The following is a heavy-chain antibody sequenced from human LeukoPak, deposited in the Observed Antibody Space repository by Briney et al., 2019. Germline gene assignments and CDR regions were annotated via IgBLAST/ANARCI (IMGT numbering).Heavy chain of an antibody. CDR3: SRETPDRHDKIEN. CDR2: LQRDGTT. D-gene: IGHD3-22*01. V-gene: IGHV3-53*01. CDR1: GFTVSSNT. Sequence: SGGSLRLSCAASGFTVSSNTVIWVRQAPGKGLEWVSVLQRDGTTYYKDSVEGRFTISRDNSKNTIYLQLNSLRDGDTAVYYCSRETPDRHDKIENWGQGTLVTVSS. J-gene: IGHJ1*01.